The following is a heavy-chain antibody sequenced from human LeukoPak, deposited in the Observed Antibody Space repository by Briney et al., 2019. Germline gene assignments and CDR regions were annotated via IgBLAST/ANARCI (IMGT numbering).Heavy chain of an antibody. CDR3: ATGIGVVVPTGLDL. CDR2: FDPEDGET. D-gene: IGHD2-15*01. J-gene: IGHJ5*02. Sequence: ASVKVSRKVCGYILTELYMHWVRQPRGKGLEGMEGFDPEDGETSYAQKFQGRVSMTEDTSTDAAYMELSSLRSEDTAVYYCATGIGVVVPTGLDLWGQGTLVTVSS. V-gene: IGHV1-24*01. CDR1: GYILTELY.